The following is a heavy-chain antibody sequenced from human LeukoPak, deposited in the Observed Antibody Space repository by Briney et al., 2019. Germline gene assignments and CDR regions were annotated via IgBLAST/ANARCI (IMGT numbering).Heavy chain of an antibody. CDR1: GYSFTNYW. CDR3: ARPRVGNPYVIDY. Sequence: GESLKISCKGSGYSFTNYWIGWVRQMPGKGLEWMGIIYPADSDTRYSPSFQGHVTISAAKSFSTAYLQWSSLKASDTAMYYCARPRVGNPYVIDYWGQGTLVTVSA. D-gene: IGHD7-27*01. CDR2: IYPADSDT. V-gene: IGHV5-51*01. J-gene: IGHJ4*02.